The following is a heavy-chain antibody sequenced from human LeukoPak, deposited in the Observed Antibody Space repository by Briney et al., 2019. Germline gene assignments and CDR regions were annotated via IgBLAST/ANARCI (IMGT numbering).Heavy chain of an antibody. CDR2: IRSKANTYAT. D-gene: IGHD6-13*01. CDR1: GFTFSGSA. V-gene: IGHV3-73*01. Sequence: GGSLKLSCAASGFTFSGSAMHWVRQASGKGLEWVGRIRSKANTYATAYAASVKGRFSISRDDSKNTAYLQLNSLKTEDTAVYYCSAAVGTDFYDYGMDVWGQGTTVTVSS. J-gene: IGHJ6*02. CDR3: SAAVGTDFYDYGMDV.